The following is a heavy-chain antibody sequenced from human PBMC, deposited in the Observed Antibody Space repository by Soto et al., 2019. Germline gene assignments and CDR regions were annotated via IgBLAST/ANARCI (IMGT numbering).Heavy chain of an antibody. CDR1: GGSFSGFY. Sequence: SETLSLTCAVYGGSFSGFYCSWIRQPPGKGLEWIGEINHSGSTNYNPSLKSRVTISVGTSKNQFSLKLSSVTAADTAVYYCARTRRAVAPSNWFDPWGQGTLVTVSS. D-gene: IGHD6-19*01. CDR2: INHSGST. V-gene: IGHV4-34*01. J-gene: IGHJ5*02. CDR3: ARTRRAVAPSNWFDP.